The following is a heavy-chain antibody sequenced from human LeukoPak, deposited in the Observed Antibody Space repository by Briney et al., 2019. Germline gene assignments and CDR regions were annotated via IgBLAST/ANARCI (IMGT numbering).Heavy chain of an antibody. J-gene: IGHJ4*02. CDR3: ARLGVVVAATAAEY. CDR1: DGSIRSSNYY. V-gene: IGHV4-39*01. Sequence: SETLSLTCTVSDGSIRSSNYYWGWIRQPPGKGLEWIGTIYHSGSTYLNPSLKSRVTISVDTSMRQFFLKLSAVTAADTAIYYCARLGVVVAATAAEYWGQGTPVTVSS. D-gene: IGHD2-15*01. CDR2: IYHSGST.